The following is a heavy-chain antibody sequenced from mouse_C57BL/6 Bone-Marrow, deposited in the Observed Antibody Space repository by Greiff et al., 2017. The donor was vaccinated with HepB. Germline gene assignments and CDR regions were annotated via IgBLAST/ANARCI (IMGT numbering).Heavy chain of an antibody. D-gene: IGHD2-5*01. V-gene: IGHV1-81*01. Sequence: QVQLQQSGAELARPGASVKLSCKASGYTFTSYGISWVKQRPGQGLEWIGEIYPRGGNTYYNEKFKGKATLTADKSSSTAYMELRSLTSEDSAVYFCARPSYSNYDWYFDVWGKGTTVTVSA. J-gene: IGHJ1*03. CDR3: ARPSYSNYDWYFDV. CDR1: GYTFTSYG. CDR2: IYPRGGNT.